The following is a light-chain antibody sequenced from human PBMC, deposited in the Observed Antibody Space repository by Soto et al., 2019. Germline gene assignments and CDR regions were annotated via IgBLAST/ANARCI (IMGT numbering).Light chain of an antibody. J-gene: IGLJ1*01. Sequence: QSVLTQPPSASGSPGQSVTISCTGTSSDVGGYNYVSWYQQHPGKAPKLIISEVNKRPSGVPDRFSGSKSGNTASLTVSGLQADDEADYYCSSYAGSYTFDVFGTGTKVTVL. CDR3: SSYAGSYTFDV. CDR2: EVN. V-gene: IGLV2-8*01. CDR1: SSDVGGYNY.